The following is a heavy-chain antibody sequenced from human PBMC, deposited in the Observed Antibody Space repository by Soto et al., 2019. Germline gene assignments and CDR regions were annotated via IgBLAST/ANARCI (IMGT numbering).Heavy chain of an antibody. Sequence: ASVKVSCKASGYTFTNYYIHWVRQAPGQGLGWMGVINPTGGRASYAPKFQGRVTLTRDTSTSTAYMELSSLRSDDTAVYFCSRLTTMVREINDDPFDFWGQGTLVTVSS. CDR3: SRLTTMVREINDDPFDF. CDR1: GYTFTNYY. D-gene: IGHD3-10*01. V-gene: IGHV1-46*03. CDR2: INPTGGRA. J-gene: IGHJ4*03.